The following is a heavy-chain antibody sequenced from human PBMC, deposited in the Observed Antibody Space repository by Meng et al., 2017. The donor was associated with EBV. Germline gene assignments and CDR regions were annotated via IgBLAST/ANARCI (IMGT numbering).Heavy chain of an antibody. Sequence: QMQLLQSGAGVKKPWSSVKVSCRTSGGTFRSYAVSWVRQAPGQGLEWMGGLIPMVGAPHYAQKFQGRVTIIADESTSTHSMELNSLRSEDTAMYYCASESGRGFTPDYWGQGTLVTVSS. V-gene: IGHV1-69*01. CDR3: ASESGRGFTPDY. J-gene: IGHJ4*02. CDR2: LIPMVGAP. CDR1: GGTFRSYA. D-gene: IGHD3-10*01.